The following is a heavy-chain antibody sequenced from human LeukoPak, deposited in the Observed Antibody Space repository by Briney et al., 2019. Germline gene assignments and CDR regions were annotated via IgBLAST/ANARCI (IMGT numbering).Heavy chain of an antibody. CDR2: IRSKNYGDGTT. CDR3: ATGAPTNGHLFDY. CDR1: GFIFTTTW. D-gene: IGHD2-8*01. Sequence: PGPCLRLSCAASGFIFTTTWIGWVRQHAGGGMEWITLIRSKNYGDGTTDYVAPVKGRFISSRDYSKFAVYLQMNSLKIEDTALYYCATGAPTNGHLFDYWGRGTLVTVSS. J-gene: IGHJ4*02. V-gene: IGHV3-15*01.